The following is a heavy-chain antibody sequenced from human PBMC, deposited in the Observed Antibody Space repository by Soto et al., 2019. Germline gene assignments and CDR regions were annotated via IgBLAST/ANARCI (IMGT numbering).Heavy chain of an antibody. D-gene: IGHD3-22*01. CDR2: IYYSGST. CDR3: ARHSRSYYDSSGYVRAFDI. J-gene: IGHJ3*02. Sequence: SETLSLTCTVSGGSISSSSYYWGWIRQPPGKGLEWIGSIYYSGSTYYNPSLKSPVTISVDTSKNQFSLKLSSVTAADTAVYYCARHSRSYYDSSGYVRAFDIRGKGTMVTVSS. CDR1: GGSISSSSYY. V-gene: IGHV4-39*01.